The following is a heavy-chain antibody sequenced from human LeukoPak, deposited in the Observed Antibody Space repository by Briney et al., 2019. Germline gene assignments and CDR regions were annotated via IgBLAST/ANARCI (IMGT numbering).Heavy chain of an antibody. J-gene: IGHJ3*02. CDR1: GGSISTGSYY. CDR3: AREEDVERGYSYGYIGDAFDI. D-gene: IGHD5-18*01. Sequence: PSEALSLTCTVSGGSISTGSYYWGWIRQPPGKGLEWIGSIYYSGSTYYNPSLKGRVTISMDTSKNQFSLKLSSVTAADTAVYYCAREEDVERGYSYGYIGDAFDIWGQGTMVTVSS. V-gene: IGHV4-39*07. CDR2: IYYSGST.